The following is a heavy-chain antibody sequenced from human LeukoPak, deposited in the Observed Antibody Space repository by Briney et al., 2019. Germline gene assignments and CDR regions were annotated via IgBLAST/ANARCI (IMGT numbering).Heavy chain of an antibody. J-gene: IGHJ6*02. CDR3: ARPLRGSGWYYAMDV. CDR2: IYPGDSDT. Sequence: GESLKISCKASGYSFTTYWIGWVRQMPGKGLEWMGIIYPGDSDTRYSPSFQGQVTISADKSINTAYLQWSSLKASDTAMYYCARPLRGSGWYYAMDVWGQGTTVTVSS. D-gene: IGHD6-19*01. CDR1: GYSFTTYW. V-gene: IGHV5-51*01.